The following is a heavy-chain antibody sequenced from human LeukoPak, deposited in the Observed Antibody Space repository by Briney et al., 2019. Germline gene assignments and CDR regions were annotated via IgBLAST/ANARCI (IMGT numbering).Heavy chain of an antibody. V-gene: IGHV3-66*02. J-gene: IGHJ4*02. CDR1: GFTVSGNY. Sequence: GGSLRLSCAASGFTVSGNYISWVRQAPGKGLEWVSVIYSDGNTFFADSVKGRFTISRDNSKNTLYLQMNSLRAEDTAVYYCAKEALGDILTGYYGYWGQGTLVTVSS. D-gene: IGHD3-9*01. CDR2: IYSDGNT. CDR3: AKEALGDILTGYYGY.